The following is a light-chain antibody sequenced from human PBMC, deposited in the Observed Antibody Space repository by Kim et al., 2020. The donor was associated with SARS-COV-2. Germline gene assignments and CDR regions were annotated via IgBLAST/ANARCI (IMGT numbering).Light chain of an antibody. CDR3: CSYAGSNTLI. CDR1: SSDVGGYNY. CDR2: DVS. Sequence: GQSVASSCTGTSSDVGGYNYVSWYQQYPGQVPKLMIYDVSERPSGVPDRFSGSKYGNTASLTISGLQAEDEADYYCCSYAGSNTLIFGGGTKLTVL. J-gene: IGLJ2*01. V-gene: IGLV2-11*01.